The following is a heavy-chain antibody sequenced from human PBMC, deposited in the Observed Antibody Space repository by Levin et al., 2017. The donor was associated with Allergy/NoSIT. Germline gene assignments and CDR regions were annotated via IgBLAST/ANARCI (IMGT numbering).Heavy chain of an antibody. D-gene: IGHD2-2*01. V-gene: IGHV3-30*18. CDR3: AKGYCSSTSCPPYYYYGYMDV. J-gene: IGHJ6*03. CDR2: ISYDGSNK. Sequence: GGSLRLSCAASGFTFSSYGMHWVRQAPGKGLEWVAVISYDGSNKYYADSVKGRFTISRDNSKNTLYLQMNSLRAEDTAVYYCAKGYCSSTSCPPYYYYGYMDVWGKGTTVTVSS. CDR1: GFTFSSYG.